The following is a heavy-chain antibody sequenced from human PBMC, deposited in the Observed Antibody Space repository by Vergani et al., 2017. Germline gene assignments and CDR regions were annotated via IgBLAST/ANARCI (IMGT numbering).Heavy chain of an antibody. Sequence: QVQLQESGPGLVKPSETLSLTCTVSGGSISSYYWSWIRQPAGKGLEWIGRIYTSGSTNYNPSLKSRVTISVDTSKNQFSLKLSSVTAADTAVYYCARAPQKYSGSYRYYYYMDVWGKGTTVTVSS. J-gene: IGHJ6*03. CDR3: ARAPQKYSGSYRYYYYMDV. D-gene: IGHD1-26*01. CDR1: GGSISSYY. V-gene: IGHV4-4*07. CDR2: IYTSGST.